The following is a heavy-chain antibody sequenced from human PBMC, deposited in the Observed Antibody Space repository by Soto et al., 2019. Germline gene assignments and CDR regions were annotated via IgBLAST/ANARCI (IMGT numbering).Heavy chain of an antibody. V-gene: IGHV3-15*01. CDR1: GFTFSNAW. Sequence: GGSLRLSCAASGFTFSNAWMSWVRQAPGKGLEWVGRIKSKTDGGTTDYAAPVKGRFTISRDDSKNTLYLQMNSLKTEDTAVYYCTTAGQAGSILESYWGQGTLVTVSS. CDR2: IKSKTDGGTT. D-gene: IGHD3-10*01. J-gene: IGHJ4*02. CDR3: TTAGQAGSILESY.